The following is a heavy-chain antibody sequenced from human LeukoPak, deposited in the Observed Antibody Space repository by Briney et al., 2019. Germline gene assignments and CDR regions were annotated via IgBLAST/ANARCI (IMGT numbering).Heavy chain of an antibody. CDR3: GGGDGHNHGDY. CDR2: IYRGGTI. J-gene: IGHJ4*02. D-gene: IGHD5-24*01. CDR1: GFTVSNNF. Sequence: GGSLRLSCAASGFTVSNNFMSWVRQAPGKGLEWVSVIYRGGTIYYADSVRGGFTISRDNSKNTLYLQMISLRAEDTAVYYCGGGDGHNHGDYWGQGTLVTVSS. V-gene: IGHV3-53*01.